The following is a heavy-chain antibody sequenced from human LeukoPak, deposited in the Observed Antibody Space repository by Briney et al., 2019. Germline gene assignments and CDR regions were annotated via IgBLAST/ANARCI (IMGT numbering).Heavy chain of an antibody. D-gene: IGHD3-22*01. CDR2: IYPGDSDT. CDR3: GGGAAAVGDYDSSGECSWLDR. V-gene: IGHV5-51*01. CDR1: GYSFTFYW. Sequence: GESLKISCKGSGYSFTFYWTGWVRQMPGKGLEWMGIIYPGDSDTRYSPSFQGQVTISADKSISTASLQWSSLKASDTAMYYCGGGAAAVGDYDSSGECSWLDRWGKGTTVTVSS. J-gene: IGHJ6*01.